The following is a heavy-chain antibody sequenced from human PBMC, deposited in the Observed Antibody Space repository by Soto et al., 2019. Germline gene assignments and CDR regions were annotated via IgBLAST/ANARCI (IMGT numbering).Heavy chain of an antibody. CDR3: ASGGGKTYYYDSSGYVDAFDI. Sequence: SVKVSGKASGGTVSSYAISWVRQAPGQVLEWMGGIIPIFGTANYAQKFQGRVTITADESTSTAYMELSSLRSEDTAVYYCASGGGKTYYYDSSGYVDAFDIWGQGTMVTVSS. D-gene: IGHD3-22*01. CDR2: IIPIFGTA. CDR1: GGTVSSYA. V-gene: IGHV1-69*13. J-gene: IGHJ3*02.